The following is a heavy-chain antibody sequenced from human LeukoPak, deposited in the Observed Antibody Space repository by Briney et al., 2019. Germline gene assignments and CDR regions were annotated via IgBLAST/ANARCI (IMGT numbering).Heavy chain of an antibody. Sequence: ASVKVSCKASGYTFTSYYMHWVRQAPGQGREWMGIINPSGGSTSYAQKFQGRVTMTRDTSTSTVYMELSSLRSEDTAVYYCARDRKRDGRGGWYGEFDYWGQGTLVTVSS. V-gene: IGHV1-46*01. CDR1: GYTFTSYY. D-gene: IGHD6-19*01. CDR3: ARDRKRDGRGGWYGEFDY. CDR2: INPSGGST. J-gene: IGHJ4*02.